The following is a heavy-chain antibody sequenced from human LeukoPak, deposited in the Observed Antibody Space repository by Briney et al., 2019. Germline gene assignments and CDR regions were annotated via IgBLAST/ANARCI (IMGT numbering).Heavy chain of an antibody. D-gene: IGHD6-19*01. CDR2: ISGSGGTT. J-gene: IGHJ4*02. Sequence: GGSLRLSCAASGFTFSNYAMNWVRQAPGKGLEWVSAISGSGGTTYYADSVKGRFTISRDNSKNTLYLQINSLRDEDTAVYYCAKDHLPGIVVADRDYWGQGTLVTVSS. V-gene: IGHV3-23*01. CDR3: AKDHLPGIVVADRDY. CDR1: GFTFSNYA.